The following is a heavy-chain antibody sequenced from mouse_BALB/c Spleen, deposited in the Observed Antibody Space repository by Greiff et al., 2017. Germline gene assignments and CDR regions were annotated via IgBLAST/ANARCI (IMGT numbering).Heavy chain of an antibody. D-gene: IGHD2-1*01. Sequence: EVKVVESGGGLVQPGGSMKLSCVASGFTFSNYWMNWVRQSPEKGLEWVAEIRLKSNNYATHYAESVKGRFTISRDDSKSSVYLQMNNLRAEDTGIYYCTRRRVDLLWSPFAYWGQGTLVTVSA. V-gene: IGHV6-6*02. CDR1: GFTFSNYW. CDR3: TRRRVDLLWSPFAY. J-gene: IGHJ3*01. CDR2: IRLKSNNYAT.